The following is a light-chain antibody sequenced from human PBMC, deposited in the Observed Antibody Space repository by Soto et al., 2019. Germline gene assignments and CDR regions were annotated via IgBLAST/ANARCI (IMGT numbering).Light chain of an antibody. CDR2: SAS. Sequence: EIVMTPSPATLSVSPGERVTLSCRASQSVSSNLAWYQQVPGQAPRLLIYSASTRATGIPARFSGSGSGTEFTLTVSSLQSEDFAVYYCQQYNNWPPITFGQGTRREIK. CDR1: QSVSSN. CDR3: QQYNNWPPIT. V-gene: IGKV3-15*01. J-gene: IGKJ5*01.